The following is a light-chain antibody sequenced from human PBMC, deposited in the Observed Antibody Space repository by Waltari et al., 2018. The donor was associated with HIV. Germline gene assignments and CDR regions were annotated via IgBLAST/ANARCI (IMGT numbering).Light chain of an antibody. CDR3: QQYHDWPT. Sequence: IVLTQSPAALSVSQGGRVTLSCRASQSVSSNVAWYQQKPGQPARLLIYGAITRATGVPGRLSGSGSGTAFTLSIDGLQSDDFGLYYCQQYHDWPTFGQGTKVEI. J-gene: IGKJ1*01. V-gene: IGKV3-15*01. CDR1: QSVSSN. CDR2: GAI.